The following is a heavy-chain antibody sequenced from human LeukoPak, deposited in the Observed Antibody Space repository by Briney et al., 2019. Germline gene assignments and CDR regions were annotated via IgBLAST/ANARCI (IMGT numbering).Heavy chain of an antibody. J-gene: IGHJ4*02. CDR3: GSSHSSSWYDF. Sequence: SETLSLTCTVSGGSVSDSRNYWGWIRQPPGKGLEWIGSFYHTGGTYYSPSFRSRVIISEDTSKNQFSLYFHSVTDADTAVYFCGSSHSSSWYDFWGQGTLVTVSS. D-gene: IGHD6-13*01. CDR2: FYHTGGT. CDR1: GGSVSDSRNY. V-gene: IGHV4-39*07.